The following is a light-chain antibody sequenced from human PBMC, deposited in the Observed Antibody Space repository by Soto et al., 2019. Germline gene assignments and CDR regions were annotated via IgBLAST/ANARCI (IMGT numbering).Light chain of an antibody. CDR2: WAS. Sequence: DIVMTQSPDSLAVSLGERATINCKSSQSVLYSSNNKNYLAWYQQKPGQPPKLLIYWASTRESGVTDRFSGSGSGTDFTLTISSLQAEDVAVYYCQQYYSTPPPTFGGGTKVEIK. CDR1: QSVLYSSNNKNY. V-gene: IGKV4-1*01. CDR3: QQYYSTPPPT. J-gene: IGKJ4*01.